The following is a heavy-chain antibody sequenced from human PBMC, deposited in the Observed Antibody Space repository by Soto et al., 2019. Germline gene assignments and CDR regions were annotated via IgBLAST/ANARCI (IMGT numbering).Heavy chain of an antibody. V-gene: IGHV3-9*01. J-gene: IGHJ4*02. Sequence: PGGSLRLSCAASGFTFDDYAMHWVRQAPGKGLEWVSGISWNSGSIGYADSVKGRFTISRDNAKNSLYLQMNSLRAEDTALYYCAKGNWNSWGQGTLVTVSS. CDR2: ISWNSGSI. D-gene: IGHD1-1*01. CDR1: GFTFDDYA. CDR3: AKGNWNS.